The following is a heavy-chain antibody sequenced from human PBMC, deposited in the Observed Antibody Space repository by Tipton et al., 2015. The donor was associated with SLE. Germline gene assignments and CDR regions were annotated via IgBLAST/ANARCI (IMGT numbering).Heavy chain of an antibody. D-gene: IGHD5-12*01. Sequence: TLSLTCTVSGGYISSSSYYWGWIRQPPGKGLEWIGSIYYSGSTYYNPSLKRRVTISVDTSKNQFSLRLTSVTAADTAVYYCARSAGATRPHWYFDVWGRGSLVTVSS. J-gene: IGHJ2*01. V-gene: IGHV4-39*07. CDR1: GGYISSSSYY. CDR3: ARSAGATRPHWYFDV. CDR2: IYYSGST.